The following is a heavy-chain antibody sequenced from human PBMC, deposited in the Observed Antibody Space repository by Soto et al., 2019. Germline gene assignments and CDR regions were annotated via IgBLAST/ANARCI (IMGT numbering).Heavy chain of an antibody. J-gene: IGHJ6*02. V-gene: IGHV1-69*13. CDR1: GGTFSSYA. CDR3: ARSTVSELGGPYYYYGMDV. D-gene: IGHD6-6*01. CDR2: IIPIFGTA. Sequence: ASVKVSCKASGGTFSSYAIIWVRQAPGQGLEWMGGIIPIFGTANYAQKFQGRVTITADESTSTAYMELSSLRSEDTAVYYCARSTVSELGGPYYYYGMDVWGQGTTVTVSS.